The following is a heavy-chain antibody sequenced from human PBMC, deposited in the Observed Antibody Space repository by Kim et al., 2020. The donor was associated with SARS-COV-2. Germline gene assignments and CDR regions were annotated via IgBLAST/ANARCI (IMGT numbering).Heavy chain of an antibody. Sequence: SDRGDGTHYADSVKGRFTISRDNSKSTLFLQMSSLRAEDTAIYYCEASDFWGQGALVTVSS. V-gene: IGHV3-23*01. CDR3: EASDF. J-gene: IGHJ4*02. CDR2: SDRGDGT.